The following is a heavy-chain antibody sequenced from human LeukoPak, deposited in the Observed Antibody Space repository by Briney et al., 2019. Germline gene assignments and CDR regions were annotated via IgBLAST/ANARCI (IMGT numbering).Heavy chain of an antibody. J-gene: IGHJ3*02. D-gene: IGHD1-26*01. CDR1: GFTFSDYY. V-gene: IGHV3-11*01. CDR3: AAEGGWELLRVMSWGAFDI. Sequence: GGSLRLSCAASGFTFSDYYMSWIRQAPGKGLEWVSYISSSGSTIYYADSVKGRFTISRDNAKNSLYLQMNSLRAEDTAVYYCAAEGGWELLRVMSWGAFDIWGQGTMVTVSS. CDR2: ISSSGSTI.